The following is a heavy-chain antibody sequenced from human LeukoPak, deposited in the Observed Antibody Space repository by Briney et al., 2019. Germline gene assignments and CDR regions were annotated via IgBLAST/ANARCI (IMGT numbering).Heavy chain of an antibody. CDR3: ARGGGLDV. CDR1: GFTFSSYW. Sequence: GGSLRLSCAASGFTFSSYWRNWARQAPGKGLEWVASINHNGNVNYYVDSVKGRFTISRDNAKNSLYLQMSNLRAEDTAVYFCARGGGLDVWGQGATVTVSS. V-gene: IGHV3-7*03. D-gene: IGHD3-16*01. J-gene: IGHJ6*02. CDR2: INHNGNVN.